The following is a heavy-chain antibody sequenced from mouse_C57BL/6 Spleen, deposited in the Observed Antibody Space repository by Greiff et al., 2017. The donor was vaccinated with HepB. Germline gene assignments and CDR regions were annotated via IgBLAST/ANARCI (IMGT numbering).Heavy chain of an antibody. CDR2: ISSGSSTI. CDR1: GFTFSDYG. CDR3: TRTYGSRAWFAY. D-gene: IGHD1-1*01. J-gene: IGHJ3*01. V-gene: IGHV5-17*01. Sequence: EVKLVESGGGLVKPGGSLKLSCAASGFTFSDYGMHWVRQAPGKGLEWVAYISSGSSTIYYADTVKGRFTISRDNAKTTLFLQMTRLRSEDTAIYYCTRTYGSRAWFAYWGQGTLVTVSA.